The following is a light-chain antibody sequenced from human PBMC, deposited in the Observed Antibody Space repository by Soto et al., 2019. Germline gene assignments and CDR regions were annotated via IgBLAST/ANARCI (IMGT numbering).Light chain of an antibody. CDR2: GAS. V-gene: IGKV3-20*01. CDR3: QPDGSPPT. CDR1: QSVSSSY. J-gene: IGKJ4*01. Sequence: EIAMTQSPGTLSLSPGERATLSCRASQSVSSSYLAWYQQKPGQDPRRLIYGASSRATGIPDRSSGSGSRTDFSLANSRLEAEGFAVYYCQPDGSPPTFGVATKV.